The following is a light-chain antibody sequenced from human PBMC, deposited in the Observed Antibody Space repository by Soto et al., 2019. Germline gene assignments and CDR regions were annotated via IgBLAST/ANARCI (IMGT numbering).Light chain of an antibody. CDR1: QSVSSY. V-gene: IGKV3-11*01. CDR2: DAS. CDR3: QQRSNWPPIT. Sequence: EIVLTQSPATLSLSPGERATLSCRASQSVSSYLAWYQQKPGQAPRLLIYDASTRATGIPARFSGSGSGTDVTLTISSLEPEDFAVYYCQQRSNWPPITFGQGTGLEIK. J-gene: IGKJ5*01.